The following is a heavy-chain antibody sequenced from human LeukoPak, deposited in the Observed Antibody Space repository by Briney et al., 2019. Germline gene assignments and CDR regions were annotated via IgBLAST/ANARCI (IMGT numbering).Heavy chain of an antibody. CDR3: ARDMHIRRAGGRGGALGVGY. Sequence: ASVKVSCTASGYTFTSYYMHWVRQAPGQGLEWMGIINPSGGSTSYAQKFQGRVTMTRDTSTSTVYMELSSLRSEDTAVYYCARDMHIRRAGGRGGALGVGYWGQGTLVTVSS. CDR1: GYTFTSYY. J-gene: IGHJ4*02. V-gene: IGHV1-46*01. D-gene: IGHD2-15*01. CDR2: INPSGGST.